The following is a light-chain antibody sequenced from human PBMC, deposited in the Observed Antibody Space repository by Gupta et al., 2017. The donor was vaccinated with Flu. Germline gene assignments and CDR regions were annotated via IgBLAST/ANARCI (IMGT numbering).Light chain of an antibody. V-gene: IGKV1-9*01. CDR2: AAS. CDR3: QQRNSSLLT. J-gene: IGKJ5*01. Sequence: DIQLTQSPSFLSASVGDRVTITCRASQGISSYLAWYQQKPGKAPKLLIYAASTLQSGVPSRFSGSGYGTEFTLTISSRQPEDFANYYCQQRNSSLLTFGQGTXLEIK. CDR1: QGISSY.